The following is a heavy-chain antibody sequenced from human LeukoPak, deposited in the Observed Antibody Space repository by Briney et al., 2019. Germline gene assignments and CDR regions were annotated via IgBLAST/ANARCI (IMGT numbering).Heavy chain of an antibody. V-gene: IGHV4-61*02. CDR1: GGSISSDTYF. J-gene: IGHJ6*03. D-gene: IGHD6-13*01. CDR3: ARGVEYSSSWYGGYYYYYYMDV. CDR2: MSSTGRT. Sequence: SETLSLTCTVSGGSISSDTYFWSWIRQPAGKGLEWIGRMSSTGRTDYSPSLTSRVTISLDTSKNQFSMKLSSVTAADTAVYYCARGVEYSSSWYGGYYYYYYMDVWGKGTTVTVSS.